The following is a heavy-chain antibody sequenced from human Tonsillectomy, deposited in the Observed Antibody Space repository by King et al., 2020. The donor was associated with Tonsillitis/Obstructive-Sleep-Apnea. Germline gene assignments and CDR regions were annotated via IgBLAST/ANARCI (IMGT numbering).Heavy chain of an antibody. J-gene: IGHJ4*02. CDR1: GFTFDDYA. V-gene: IGHV3-9*01. Sequence: QLVQSGGGLVQPGRSLRLSCAASGFTFDDYAMPWVRQAPGKGLEWVSGISWNSGSIGYADSVKGRFTISRDNAKNSLYLQMNSLRAEDTALYYCAKDSRYCSSTSCYQFDYWGQGTLVTVSS. D-gene: IGHD2-2*01. CDR2: ISWNSGSI. CDR3: AKDSRYCSSTSCYQFDY.